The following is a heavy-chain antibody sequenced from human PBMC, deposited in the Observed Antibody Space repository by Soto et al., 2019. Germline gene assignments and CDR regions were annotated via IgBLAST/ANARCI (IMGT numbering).Heavy chain of an antibody. CDR2: ISGSGGRT. Sequence: GGSLRLACVASGFPFSSYAMSWVRQTPGKGLEWVSGISGSGGRTYYADSVKGRFTISRDNSNNTLSLQMHILRVEDTAVYFCAKGGYYSLFDIWGQGTVVTVSS. CDR1: GFPFSSYA. J-gene: IGHJ3*02. CDR3: AKGGYYSLFDI. V-gene: IGHV3-23*01. D-gene: IGHD3-16*01.